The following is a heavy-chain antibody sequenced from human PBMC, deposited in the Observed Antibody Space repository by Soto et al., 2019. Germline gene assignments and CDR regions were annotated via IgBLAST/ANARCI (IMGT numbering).Heavy chain of an antibody. Sequence: GGSLRLSCAASGFTFDDYAMHWVRQAPGKGLEWVSGISWNSGSIGYADSVKGRFTISRDNAKNSLYLQMNSLRAEDTALYYCAKDGISGGVQHWGQGTLVTVSS. D-gene: IGHD3-3*01. CDR1: GFTFDDYA. J-gene: IGHJ1*01. CDR3: AKDGISGGVQH. CDR2: ISWNSGSI. V-gene: IGHV3-9*01.